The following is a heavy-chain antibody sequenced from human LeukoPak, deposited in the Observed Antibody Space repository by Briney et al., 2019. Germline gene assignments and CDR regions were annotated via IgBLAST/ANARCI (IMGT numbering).Heavy chain of an antibody. CDR3: AKDRDDFWSGSLDY. V-gene: IGHV3-30*02. CDR2: IRYDGSNK. CDR1: GFTFSNAW. J-gene: IGHJ4*02. Sequence: GGSLRLSCAASGFTFSNAWMSWVRQAPGKGLEWVAFIRYDGSNKYYADSVKGRFTISRDNSKNTLYLQMNSLRAEDTAVYYCAKDRDDFWSGSLDYWGQGTLVTVSS. D-gene: IGHD3-3*01.